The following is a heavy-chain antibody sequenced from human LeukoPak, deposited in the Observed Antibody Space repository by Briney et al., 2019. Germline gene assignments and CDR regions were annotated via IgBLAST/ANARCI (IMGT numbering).Heavy chain of an antibody. V-gene: IGHV1-69*06. CDR2: IIPLFDTT. CDR1: GGTFSTYG. CDR3: ARGKGYFPLYYMDV. J-gene: IGHJ6*03. Sequence: ASVKVSCKASGGTFSTYGVSWVRQAPGQGLEWMRGIIPLFDTTSYVQRFQGRVTITADKSTNTVYMELSSLRSEDTAVYYCARGKGYFPLYYMDVWGKGTTVTVSS. D-gene: IGHD2-15*01.